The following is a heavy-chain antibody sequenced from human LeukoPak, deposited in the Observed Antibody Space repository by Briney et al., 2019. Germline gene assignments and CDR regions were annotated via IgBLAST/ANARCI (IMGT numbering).Heavy chain of an antibody. CDR2: IRYDGSNK. Sequence: GGSLRHSCAASGFTFSIYGMHWVRQAPVKRLEWVAFIRYDGSNKYYADSVKGRFTISRDNSKNTLYLQMNSLRAEDTAVYYCAKDGGIAAEHTLLPWYWGQGTLVTVSS. D-gene: IGHD6-13*01. CDR1: GFTFSIYG. J-gene: IGHJ4*02. V-gene: IGHV3-30*02. CDR3: AKDGGIAAEHTLLPWY.